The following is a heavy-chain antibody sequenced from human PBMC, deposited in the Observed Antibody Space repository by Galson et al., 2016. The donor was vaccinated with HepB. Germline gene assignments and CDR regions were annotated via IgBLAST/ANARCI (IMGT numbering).Heavy chain of an antibody. D-gene: IGHD5/OR15-5a*01. Sequence: SVKVSCKASGYTFTSYAVNWVRQAPGQGLEWMGCINTNTGNPTYAQGFTGRFVFSLGTSVSTAYLQISSLKAEDTAFYYCARDGADIVSTTLYYYYGMDVWGQGTTVTVSS. CDR1: GYTFTSYA. CDR2: INTNTGNP. CDR3: ARDGADIVSTTLYYYYGMDV. V-gene: IGHV7-4-1*02. J-gene: IGHJ6*02.